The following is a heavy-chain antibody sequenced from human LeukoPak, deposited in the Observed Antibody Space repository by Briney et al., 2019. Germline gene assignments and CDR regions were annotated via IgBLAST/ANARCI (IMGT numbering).Heavy chain of an antibody. Sequence: KTSETLSLTCTVSGGSISSYYWSWIRQPPGKGLEWIGYIYYSGSTNYNPSLKSRVTISVDTSKNQFSLKLSSVTAADTAVYYCAREGSYYYDSSGTYLPYWYFDLWGRGTLVTVSS. D-gene: IGHD3-22*01. V-gene: IGHV4-59*12. CDR3: AREGSYYYDSSGTYLPYWYFDL. CDR2: IYYSGST. J-gene: IGHJ2*01. CDR1: GGSISSYY.